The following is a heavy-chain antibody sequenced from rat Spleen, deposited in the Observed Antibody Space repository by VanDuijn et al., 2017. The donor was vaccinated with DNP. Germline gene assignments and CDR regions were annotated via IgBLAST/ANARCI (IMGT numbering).Heavy chain of an antibody. CDR2: ISYEGSST. V-gene: IGHV5-22*01. CDR3: ARQGYGDYCFDY. Sequence: EVQLVESGGGLVQPGRSLKLSCAASGFTFSAYYMAWVRQAPTKGLEWVASISYEGSSTYYGDSVKGRFTISRDNAKSTLYLQMSSLRSEDTATYYCARQGYGDYCFDYWGQGVMVTVSS. J-gene: IGHJ2*01. D-gene: IGHD1-11*01. CDR1: GFTFSAYY.